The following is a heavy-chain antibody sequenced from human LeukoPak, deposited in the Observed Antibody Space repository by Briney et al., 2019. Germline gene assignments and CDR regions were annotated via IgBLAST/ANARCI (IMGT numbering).Heavy chain of an antibody. J-gene: IGHJ4*02. Sequence: PGGSLRLSCAGSGFTFSSYGMQWVRQAPGKELEWVAVILSDGSKEFYTDSVKGRFTISRDNSKNTLYLQMNSLRAEDTAVYYCVRDDDIPDNGLGYWGQRTLVTVSS. D-gene: IGHD2-8*01. CDR3: VRDDDIPDNGLGY. V-gene: IGHV3-33*01. CDR2: ILSDGSKE. CDR1: GFTFSSYG.